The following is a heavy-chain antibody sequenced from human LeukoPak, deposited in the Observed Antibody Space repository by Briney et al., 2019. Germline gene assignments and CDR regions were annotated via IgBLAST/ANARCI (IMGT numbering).Heavy chain of an antibody. CDR3: ARDRRRDGNNYLDY. D-gene: IGHD5-24*01. V-gene: IGHV3-48*03. J-gene: IGHJ4*02. CDR1: GFTFSSYE. Sequence: GGSLRLSCAASGFTFSSYEMNWVRQAPGKGLEWVSYISSAGGTIYYPDSVKGRFTISRDNAKNSLYLQMNSLRAEDTAVYYCARDRRRDGNNYLDYWGQGALVTVSS. CDR2: ISSAGGTI.